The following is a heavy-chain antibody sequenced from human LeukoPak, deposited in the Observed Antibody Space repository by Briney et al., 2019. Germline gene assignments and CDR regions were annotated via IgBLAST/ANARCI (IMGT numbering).Heavy chain of an antibody. V-gene: IGHV3-30*03. J-gene: IGHJ4*02. D-gene: IGHD1-14*01. CDR2: ISYDGSNK. CDR3: ARFRYLYYFDY. CDR1: GFTFSSYG. Sequence: PGRSLRLSCAASGFTFSSYGMHWVRQAPGKGLEWVAVISYDGSNKYYADSVKGRFTISRDNAKNSLYLQMNSLRAEDTAVYYCARFRYLYYFDYWGQGTLVTVSS.